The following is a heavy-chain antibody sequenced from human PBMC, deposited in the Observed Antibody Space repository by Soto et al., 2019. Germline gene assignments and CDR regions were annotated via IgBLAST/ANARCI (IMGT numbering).Heavy chain of an antibody. V-gene: IGHV1-18*01. D-gene: IGHD2-2*01. J-gene: IGHJ4*02. CDR1: GYTFTSYG. CDR2: ISAYNGNT. Sequence: QVQLVQSGAEVKKPGASVKVSCKASGYTFTSYGISWVRQAPGQGLEWMGWISAYNGNTNYAQKIQGRVTMTTDTSTSTAYMELRSLRSDDTAVYYCARNPPPDIVVVPAAMDLDYWGQGTLVTVSS. CDR3: ARNPPPDIVVVPAAMDLDY.